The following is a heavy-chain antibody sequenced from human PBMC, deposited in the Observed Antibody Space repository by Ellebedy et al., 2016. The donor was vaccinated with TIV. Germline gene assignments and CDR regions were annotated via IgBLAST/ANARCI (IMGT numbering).Heavy chain of an antibody. CDR1: AGSLSRHY. CDR2: IYYRGNT. D-gene: IGHD6-6*01. V-gene: IGHV4-59*11. J-gene: IGHJ2*01. CDR3: ARTPWGSSSGWYFDL. Sequence: MPSETLSLTCAVSAGSLSRHYWSWIRQSPGKGLEWIGYIYYRGNTKYNPFFKSRVTMSVDTSKNQHSLNMSSVTAADTAVYFCARTPWGSSSGWYFDLWGRGTLVTVSS.